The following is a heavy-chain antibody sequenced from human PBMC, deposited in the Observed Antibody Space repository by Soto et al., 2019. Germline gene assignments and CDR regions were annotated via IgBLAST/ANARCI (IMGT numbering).Heavy chain of an antibody. CDR3: AKGWSGSYSYYYGMDV. J-gene: IGHJ6*02. Sequence: GGSLRLSCAASGFTFSSYGMHWVRQAPGKGLEWVAVISYDGSNKYYADSVKGRFTISRDNSKNTLYLQMNSLRAEDTAVYYCAKGWSGSYSYYYGMDVWGQGTTVTVSS. CDR2: ISYDGSNK. V-gene: IGHV3-30*18. D-gene: IGHD1-26*01. CDR1: GFTFSSYG.